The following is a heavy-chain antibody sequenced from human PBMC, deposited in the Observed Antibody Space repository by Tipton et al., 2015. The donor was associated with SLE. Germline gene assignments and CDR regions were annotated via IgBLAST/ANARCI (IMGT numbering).Heavy chain of an antibody. CDR3: ARLLSGSCTNGVCYFDY. Sequence: QLVQSGPEVKKPGASVKVSCKASGYTFTGYYMHWGRQAPGQGLEWMGWINPNRGGTNYAQKFQGRVTMTRDTSTSTAYMELSRLRSDDTAVYYCARLLSGSCTNGVCYFDYWGQGTLVTVSS. CDR1: GYTFTGYY. J-gene: IGHJ4*02. V-gene: IGHV1-2*02. D-gene: IGHD2-8*01. CDR2: INPNRGGT.